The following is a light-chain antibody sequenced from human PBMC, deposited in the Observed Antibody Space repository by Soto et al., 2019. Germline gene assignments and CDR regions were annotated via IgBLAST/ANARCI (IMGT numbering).Light chain of an antibody. CDR1: QSVSNN. CDR3: QQYNNWPTWT. J-gene: IGKJ1*01. V-gene: IGKV3-15*01. CDR2: GAS. Sequence: EIVLTQSPGTLSLSPGEIATLSFSASQSVSNNYLAWYQQKPGQAPRLLIYGASTRATGIPARFSGSGSGTEFTLTISSLQSEDFAVYYCQQYNNWPTWTFGQGTKVDIK.